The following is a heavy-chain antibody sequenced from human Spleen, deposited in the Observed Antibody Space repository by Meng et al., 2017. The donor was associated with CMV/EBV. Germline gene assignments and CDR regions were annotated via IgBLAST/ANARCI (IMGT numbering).Heavy chain of an antibody. Sequence: SVKVSCKASGDTFSSYTISWVRQAPGQGLEWMGRIIPILGIANYAQKFQGRVTITADKSTSTAYMELSSLRSEDTAVYYCAREPRYCSSTSCSYYGMDVWGQGTMVTVSS. CDR2: IIPILGIA. CDR1: GDTFSSYT. D-gene: IGHD2-2*01. V-gene: IGHV1-69*04. J-gene: IGHJ6*02. CDR3: AREPRYCSSTSCSYYGMDV.